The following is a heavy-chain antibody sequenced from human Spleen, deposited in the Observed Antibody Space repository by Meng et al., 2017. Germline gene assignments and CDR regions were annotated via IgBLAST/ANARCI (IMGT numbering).Heavy chain of an antibody. J-gene: IGHJ4*02. Sequence: GESLKISCAASGFTFSSYGMHWVRQAPGKGLEWVAVIWYDGSNKYYADSVKGRFTISRDNSKNTLYLQMNSLRAEDTAVYYCARDHDSSGSPVFDYWGQGTLVTVSS. V-gene: IGHV3-33*01. CDR1: GFTFSSYG. CDR2: IWYDGSNK. CDR3: ARDHDSSGSPVFDY. D-gene: IGHD3-22*01.